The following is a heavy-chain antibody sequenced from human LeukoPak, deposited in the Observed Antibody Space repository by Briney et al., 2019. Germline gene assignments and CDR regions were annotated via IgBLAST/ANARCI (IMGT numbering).Heavy chain of an antibody. CDR1: GYTFTSYA. CDR3: ARGPSDIVVVPVEYYYGMDV. V-gene: IGHV1-3*01. D-gene: IGHD2-2*01. CDR2: INAGNGNT. Sequence: ASVTVSCKASGYTFTSYAMHWVRQAPGQRLEWMGWINAGNGNTKYSQKFQGRVTITRDTSASTAYMELSSLRSEDTAVYYCARGPSDIVVVPVEYYYGMDVWGKGTTVTVSS. J-gene: IGHJ6*04.